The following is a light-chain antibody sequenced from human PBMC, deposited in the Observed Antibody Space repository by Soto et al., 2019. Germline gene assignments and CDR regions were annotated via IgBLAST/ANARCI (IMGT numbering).Light chain of an antibody. J-gene: IGKJ1*01. CDR3: QQYDTYSWT. Sequence: EIKMTQSASTLSASERDRVTITCRASHIISRWLAWYQQKPGKAPKLLIYDASSLKSGVPSRFSGSGSGTEFTLTISSLQPDDFATYYCQQYDTYSWTFGQGTKVDI. V-gene: IGKV1-5*01. CDR1: HIISRW. CDR2: DAS.